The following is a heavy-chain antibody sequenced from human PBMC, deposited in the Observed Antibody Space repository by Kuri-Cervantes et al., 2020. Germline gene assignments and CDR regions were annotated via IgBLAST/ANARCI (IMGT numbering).Heavy chain of an antibody. J-gene: IGHJ4*02. Sequence: GESLKISCAASGFTFSSYGMSWVRQAPGKGLEWVSVICSGGSTYYADSVKGRFTISRDNSKNTLYLQMNSLRAEDTAVYYCARDWGFQDYFPDYWGQGTLVTVSS. CDR3: ARDWGFQDYFPDY. D-gene: IGHD2/OR15-2a*01. V-gene: IGHV3-66*01. CDR1: GFTFSSYG. CDR2: ICSGGST.